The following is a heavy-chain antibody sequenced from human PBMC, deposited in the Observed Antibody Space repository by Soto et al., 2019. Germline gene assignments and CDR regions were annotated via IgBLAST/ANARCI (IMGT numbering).Heavy chain of an antibody. CDR3: ARDVPFTAMAPSAS. Sequence: ASVKVSGKASGYTFTSYGISWVRQAPGQGLEGMGWISAYNGNTNYAQRLLGRVTMTTDTSTSTAYMELTSLRSDDTAVYYCARDVPFTAMAPSASWGQGTLVTVSS. D-gene: IGHD5-18*01. CDR1: GYTFTSYG. J-gene: IGHJ5*02. CDR2: ISAYNGNT. V-gene: IGHV1-18*01.